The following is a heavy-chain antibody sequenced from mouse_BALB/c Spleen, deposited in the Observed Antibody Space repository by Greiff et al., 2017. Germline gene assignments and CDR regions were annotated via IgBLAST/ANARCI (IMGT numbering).Heavy chain of an antibody. J-gene: IGHJ3*01. Sequence: EVKLVESGGGLVKPGGSLKLSCAASGFTFSSYAMSWVRQTPEKRLEWVASISSGGSTYYPDSVKGRFTISRDNARNSLYLQMSSLRSEDTAMYYCARGQIYYGSEFAYWGQGTLVTVSA. D-gene: IGHD1-1*01. V-gene: IGHV5-6-5*01. CDR3: ARGQIYYGSEFAY. CDR1: GFTFSSYA. CDR2: ISSGGST.